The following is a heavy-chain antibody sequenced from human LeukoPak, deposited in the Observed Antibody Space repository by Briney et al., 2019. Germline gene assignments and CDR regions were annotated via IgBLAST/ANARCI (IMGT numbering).Heavy chain of an antibody. D-gene: IGHD6-13*01. Sequence: GESLKISCAASGFTFSSYGMHWVRQAPGKGLEWVAFIRYDGSSQRYTDSVKGRFTISGDNSKNTVYLQMNSLRAEDTAVYYCAKRRDVAAGGSGAFDYWGQGSLVTVSS. J-gene: IGHJ4*02. V-gene: IGHV3-30*02. CDR1: GFTFSSYG. CDR2: IRYDGSSQ. CDR3: AKRRDVAAGGSGAFDY.